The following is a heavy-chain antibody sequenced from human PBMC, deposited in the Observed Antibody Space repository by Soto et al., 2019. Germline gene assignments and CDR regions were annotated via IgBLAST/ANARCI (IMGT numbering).Heavy chain of an antibody. CDR3: ARPLWPLYYDFWSGYPPDPAVHYYYYGMDV. V-gene: IGHV1-3*01. D-gene: IGHD3-3*01. CDR1: GYTFTSYA. Sequence: GASVKVSCKASGYTFTSYAMHWVRQAPGQRLEWMGWINAGNGNTKYSQKFQGRVTITRDTSASTAYMGLSSLRSEDTAVYYCARPLWPLYYDFWSGYPPDPAVHYYYYGMDVWGQGTTVTVSS. CDR2: INAGNGNT. J-gene: IGHJ6*02.